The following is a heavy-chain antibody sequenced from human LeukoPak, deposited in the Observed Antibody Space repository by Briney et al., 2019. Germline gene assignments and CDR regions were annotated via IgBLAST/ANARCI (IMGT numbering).Heavy chain of an antibody. J-gene: IGHJ4*02. CDR3: VRKSGVMSVVVTSNYFDY. V-gene: IGHV3-23*01. CDR1: GFTFSSYA. Sequence: GGSLRLSCAASGFTFSSYAMSWVRQAPGKGLEWVSAISGSGGRSYYADSVKGRFTISRDNSNNTLYLQMNSLRAEDTAMYYCVRKSGVMSVVVTSNYFDYWGQGTLVSVSS. D-gene: IGHD2-21*02. CDR2: ISGSGGRS.